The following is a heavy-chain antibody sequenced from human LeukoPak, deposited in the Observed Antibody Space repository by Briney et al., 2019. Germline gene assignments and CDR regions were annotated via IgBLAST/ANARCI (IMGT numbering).Heavy chain of an antibody. Sequence: GASVKVSCKASGYTFTGYYMHWVRQAPGQGLEWMGRINPNSGGTNYAQKFQGRVTMTRDTSISTAYMELSRLRSDGTAVYYCARAGWYSSSRLPIDYWGQGTLVTVSS. D-gene: IGHD6-6*01. CDR2: INPNSGGT. V-gene: IGHV1-2*06. J-gene: IGHJ4*02. CDR1: GYTFTGYY. CDR3: ARAGWYSSSRLPIDY.